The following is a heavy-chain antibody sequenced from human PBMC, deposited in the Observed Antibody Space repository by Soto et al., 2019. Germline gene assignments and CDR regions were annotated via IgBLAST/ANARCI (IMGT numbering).Heavy chain of an antibody. CDR3: AKDADTYYYDRFGPPNY. CDR2: ISYDGSNK. J-gene: IGHJ4*02. V-gene: IGHV3-30*18. D-gene: IGHD3-22*01. Sequence: GGSLRLSCAASGFTFSSYGMHWARQAPGKGLEWVAVISYDGSNKYYADSVKGRFTISRDNSKNTLYLQMNSLRAEDTAVYYCAKDADTYYYDRFGPPNYWGQGTLVTVSS. CDR1: GFTFSSYG.